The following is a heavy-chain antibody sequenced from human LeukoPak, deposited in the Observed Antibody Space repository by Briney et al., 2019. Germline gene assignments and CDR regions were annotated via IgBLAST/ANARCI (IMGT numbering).Heavy chain of an antibody. D-gene: IGHD1-26*01. CDR1: GYTFTSYY. V-gene: IGHV1-46*01. CDR2: INPSGGST. Sequence: ASVQVSCKASGYTFTSYYMHWVRQAPGQGLEWMGIINPSGGSTSCAQKFQGRVTMTRDTSTSTVYMELSSLRSEDTAVYYCARDLQDGVGATRGFDYWGQGTLVTVSS. J-gene: IGHJ4*02. CDR3: ARDLQDGVGATRGFDY.